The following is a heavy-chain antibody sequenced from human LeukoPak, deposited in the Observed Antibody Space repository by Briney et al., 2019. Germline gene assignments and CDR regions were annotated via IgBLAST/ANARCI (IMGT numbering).Heavy chain of an antibody. J-gene: IGHJ4*02. V-gene: IGHV4-30-2*01. D-gene: IGHD3-9*01. CDR1: GGSISSGGYS. Sequence: SQTLSLTCAVSGGSISSGGYSWSWIRQPPGKSLEWIGYIYHSGSTYYNPSLKSRVTISVDRSKNQFSLKLSSVTAADTAVYYCARSILTGYFDYWGQGTLVTVSS. CDR2: IYHSGST. CDR3: ARSILTGYFDY.